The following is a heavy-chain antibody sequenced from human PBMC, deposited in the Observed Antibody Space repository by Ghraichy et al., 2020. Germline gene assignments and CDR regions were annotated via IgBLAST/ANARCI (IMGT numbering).Heavy chain of an antibody. D-gene: IGHD2-2*01. CDR2: IIPIFGTA. Sequence: SVKVSCKASGGTFSSYAISWVRQAPGPGLEWMGGIIPIFGTANYAQKFQGRVTITADESTSTAYMELSSLRSEDTAVYYCARSGDGIGYCSSTSCYSFDYWGQGTLVTVSS. J-gene: IGHJ4*02. CDR3: ARSGDGIGYCSSTSCYSFDY. V-gene: IGHV1-69*13. CDR1: GGTFSSYA.